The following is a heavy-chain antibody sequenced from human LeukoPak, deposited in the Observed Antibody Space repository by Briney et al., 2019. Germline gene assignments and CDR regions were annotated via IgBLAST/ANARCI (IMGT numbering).Heavy chain of an antibody. CDR2: ISWNSGSI. CDR3: AKDVSSGWYGWFDP. Sequence: GGSLRLSCAASGFTFDDYAMHWVRQAPGKGLEWVSGISWNSGSIGYADSVKGRFTISRDNAKNSLYLQMNSLRAEDMALYYCAKDVSSGWYGWFDPWGQGTLVTVSS. J-gene: IGHJ5*02. CDR1: GFTFDDYA. V-gene: IGHV3-9*03. D-gene: IGHD6-19*01.